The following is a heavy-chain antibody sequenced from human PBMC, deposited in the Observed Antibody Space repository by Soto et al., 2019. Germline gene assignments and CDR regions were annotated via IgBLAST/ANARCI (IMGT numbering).Heavy chain of an antibody. CDR2: TYYGSRWYT. D-gene: IGHD3-10*01. CDR1: GDSVSSNSAA. CDR3: VAEARVSETSYNAPKDYYYSAMDV. J-gene: IGHJ6*02. V-gene: IGHV6-1*01. Sequence: SQTLSLTCAISGDSVSSNSAAWNWIRQSPSRGLEWLGRTYYGSRWYTDYAVSVKSRITINPDTSKNQFSLQLNSVTPEDTAVYYCVAEARVSETSYNAPKDYYYSAMDVWGQGTTVTVS.